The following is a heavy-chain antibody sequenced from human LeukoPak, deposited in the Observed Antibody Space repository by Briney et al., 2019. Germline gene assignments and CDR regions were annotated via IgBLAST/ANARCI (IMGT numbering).Heavy chain of an antibody. D-gene: IGHD3-3*01. Sequence: KSSETLSLTCAVSGGSISSSYWWSWVRQPPGKGLEWIGEIYHSGSSNYNPSLKSRVTISVDKSKNQFSLKLSSVTAADTAVYYCATGVVILYYFDYWGQGTLVTVSS. V-gene: IGHV4-4*02. CDR2: IYHSGSS. J-gene: IGHJ4*02. CDR3: ATGVVILYYFDY. CDR1: GGSISSSYW.